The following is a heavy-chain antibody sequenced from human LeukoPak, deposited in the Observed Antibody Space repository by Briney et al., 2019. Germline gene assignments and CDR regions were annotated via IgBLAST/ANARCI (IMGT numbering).Heavy chain of an antibody. CDR1: GFTFSSYE. D-gene: IGHD2-15*01. CDR3: AGAAECSGGSCYYYYRDV. V-gene: IGHV3-48*03. J-gene: IGHJ6*03. CDR2: ISSSGSTI. Sequence: GGTLRLSCAASGFTFSSYEMNWVRQPPGKGLEWVSYISSSGSTIYYADPVKGRFTIFRDNAKNYLLLQMNSLVAEDAASYYCAGAAECSGGSCYYYYRDVWGKGTTVTVSS.